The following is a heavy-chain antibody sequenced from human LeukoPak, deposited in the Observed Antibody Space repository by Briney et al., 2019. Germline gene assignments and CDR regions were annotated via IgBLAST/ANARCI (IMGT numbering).Heavy chain of an antibody. CDR3: ARANDNDGSSGYSHDY. CDR1: GFTFDDYA. V-gene: IGHV3-74*01. D-gene: IGHD3-22*01. CDR2: INTDGTTT. J-gene: IGHJ4*02. Sequence: PGGSLRLSCAASGFTFDDYAMHWVRQTPEKGLVWVSRINTDGTTTDYAGSVKGRFTISRDNAKSTLYLQMNSLRAEDTAEYYCARANDNDGSSGYSHDYWGQGTLVTVSS.